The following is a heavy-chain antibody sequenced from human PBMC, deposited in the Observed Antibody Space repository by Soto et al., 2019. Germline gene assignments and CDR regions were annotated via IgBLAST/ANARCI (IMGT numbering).Heavy chain of an antibody. Sequence: ASVKVSCKASGYTFTSYPIHWVRQAPGERPEWMGWINAGSGDTKYSQRFQGRVTITRDTSASTAHMELTNLRSDHTATYYCWRWEGGSICYGLEVGGPGAPVTGS. D-gene: IGHD2-2*01. V-gene: IGHV1-3*01. CDR1: GYTFTSYP. CDR2: INAGSGDT. CDR3: WRWEGGSICYGLEV. J-gene: IGHJ1*01.